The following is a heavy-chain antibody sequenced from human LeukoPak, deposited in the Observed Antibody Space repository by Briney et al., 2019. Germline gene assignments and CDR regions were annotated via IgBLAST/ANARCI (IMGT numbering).Heavy chain of an antibody. Sequence: PSETLSLTCSVSGGPIRISTDYGGWIRQPPGKGLEWIGYIYYSGSTNYNPSLKSRVTISVDTSKNQFSLKLSSVTAAATAVYYCARPYIVGAIGFCPSGYFDYWGQGTLVTVSS. J-gene: IGHJ4*02. CDR2: IYYSGST. CDR3: ARPYIVGAIGFCPSGYFDY. V-gene: IGHV4-61*05. D-gene: IGHD1-26*01. CDR1: GGPIRISTDY.